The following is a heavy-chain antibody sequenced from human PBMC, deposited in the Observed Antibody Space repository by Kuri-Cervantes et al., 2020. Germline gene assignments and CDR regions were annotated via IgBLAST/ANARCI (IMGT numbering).Heavy chain of an antibody. CDR3: AKGSDSGYDQDY. D-gene: IGHD5-12*01. V-gene: IGHV3-13*01. CDR2: IGTAGDT. CDR1: GFTFSSYD. Sequence: GESLKISCAASGFTFSSYDMHWVRQATGKGLEWVSAIGTAGDTYYPGSVKGRFTISRDNSENTLYLQMNSLRAEDTAVYYCAKGSDSGYDQDYWGQGSLVTVSS. J-gene: IGHJ4*02.